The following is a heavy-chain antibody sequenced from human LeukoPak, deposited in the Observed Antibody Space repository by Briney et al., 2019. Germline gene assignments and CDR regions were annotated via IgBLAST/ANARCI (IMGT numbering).Heavy chain of an antibody. J-gene: IGHJ4*02. CDR2: ISYDGSNK. V-gene: IGHV3-30-3*01. CDR3: ARVRSYDFVDSSGPFDY. CDR1: GFTFSSYA. D-gene: IGHD3-22*01. Sequence: GGSLRLSCAASGFTFSSYAMHWVRQAPGKGLEWVAVISYDGSNKYYADSVKGRFTISRDNSKNTLYLQMNSLRAEDTAVYYCARVRSYDFVDSSGPFDYWGQGTLVTVSS.